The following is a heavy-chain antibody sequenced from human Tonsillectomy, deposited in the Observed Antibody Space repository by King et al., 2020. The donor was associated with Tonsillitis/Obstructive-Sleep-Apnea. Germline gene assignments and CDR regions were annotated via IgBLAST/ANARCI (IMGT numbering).Heavy chain of an antibody. CDR1: GFTFSSYA. CDR3: AKDREITFGGVIVPDAFDI. D-gene: IGHD3-16*02. Sequence: DVQLVESGGGLVQPGGSLRLSCAASGFTFSSYAMSWVRQAPGKGLEWVSAISGSGGSTYYADSVKGRFTISRDNSKNTLYLQMNSLRAEDTAVYYCAKDREITFGGVIVPDAFDIWGQGTMVTVSS. J-gene: IGHJ3*02. CDR2: ISGSGGST. V-gene: IGHV3-23*04.